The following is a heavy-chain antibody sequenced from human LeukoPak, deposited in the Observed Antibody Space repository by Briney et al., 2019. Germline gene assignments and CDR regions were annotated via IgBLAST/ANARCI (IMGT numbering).Heavy chain of an antibody. CDR3: ARSHDSSGYYYDDAFDI. D-gene: IGHD3-22*01. CDR2: ISYSGST. V-gene: IGHV4-59*12. J-gene: IGHJ3*02. CDR1: GGSIRSYY. Sequence: PSETLSLTCSVSGGSIRSYYWSWIRQPPGRGLEWIGSISYSGSTNYNPSLKSRVTISVDTPKSQFSLKLSSVTAADTAVYYCARSHDSSGYYYDDAFDIWGQGTMVTVSS.